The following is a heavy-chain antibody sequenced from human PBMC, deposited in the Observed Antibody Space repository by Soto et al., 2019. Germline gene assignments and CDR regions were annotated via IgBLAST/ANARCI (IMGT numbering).Heavy chain of an antibody. V-gene: IGHV1-46*01. J-gene: IGHJ3*02. CDR1: GYTFTSYY. D-gene: IGHD3-22*01. CDR3: ARLRDYYDSSGYSPFGAFDI. Sequence: ASVKVSCKASGYTFTSYYMHWVRQAPGQGLEWMGIINPSGGSTSCAQKFQGRVTMTRDTSTSTVYMELSSLRSEDTAVYYCARLRDYYDSSGYSPFGAFDIWGQGTMVTVSS. CDR2: INPSGGST.